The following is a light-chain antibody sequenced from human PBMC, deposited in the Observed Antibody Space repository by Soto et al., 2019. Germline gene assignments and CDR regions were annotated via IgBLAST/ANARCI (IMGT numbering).Light chain of an antibody. V-gene: IGKV1-5*01. Sequence: DIQMTQSPSTLSGSVGDRVTITCRASQTISSWLAWYQQKPGKAPKLLLYDVSNLESGVPSRFSGSGSGTEFTLTISSLQSDDFATYFCQQYDSYRTFGQGTKV. CDR3: QQYDSYRT. J-gene: IGKJ1*01. CDR1: QTISSW. CDR2: DVS.